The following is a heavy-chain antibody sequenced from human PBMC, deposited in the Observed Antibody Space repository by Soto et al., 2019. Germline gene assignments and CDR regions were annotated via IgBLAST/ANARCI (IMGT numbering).Heavy chain of an antibody. D-gene: IGHD2-21*01. CDR2: ISGRGENT. CDR1: GFTFSVLA. V-gene: IGHV3-23*01. CDR3: AKDRGTGSYVVKAVDI. Sequence: EVQLLESGGGLVHPGGSLRLSCAASGFTFSVLAMSLVRQAPGKGLELVSTISGRGENTYYADFVKGRFTISRDNSKNTLNLQRNSLRGEDTAVDYCAKDRGTGSYVVKAVDILGQGTLVTVAS. J-gene: IGHJ3*02.